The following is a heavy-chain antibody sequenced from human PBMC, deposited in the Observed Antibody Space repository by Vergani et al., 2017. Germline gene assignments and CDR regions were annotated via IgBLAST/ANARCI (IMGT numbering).Heavy chain of an antibody. CDR3: ARGRLYFAGSSTIYYYMDV. CDR2: INHSGST. J-gene: IGHJ6*03. Sequence: QVQLQQWGAGLLKPSETLSLTCAVYGGSFSGYYWSWIRQPPGKGLEWIGEINHSGSTNYNPSLKSRVTISVDTSKNQFSLKLSSVTAADTAVYYCARGRLYFAGSSTIYYYMDVWGKGTTVTVSS. D-gene: IGHD2-2*01. CDR1: GGSFSGYY. V-gene: IGHV4-34*01.